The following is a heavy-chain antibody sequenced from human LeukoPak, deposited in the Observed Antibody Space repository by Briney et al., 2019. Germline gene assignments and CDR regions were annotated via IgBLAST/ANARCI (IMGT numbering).Heavy chain of an antibody. Sequence: PSETLSLTCTVSGGSTSSGGYYWSWIRQHPGKGLEWMGYIYYSGSTYYNPSLKSRVTISVDTSKNQFSLKLSSVTAADTAVYYCARASFGHYYDSSGPPDYWGQGTLVTVSS. CDR2: IYYSGST. CDR1: GGSTSSGGYY. J-gene: IGHJ4*02. CDR3: ARASFGHYYDSSGPPDY. V-gene: IGHV4-31*03. D-gene: IGHD3-22*01.